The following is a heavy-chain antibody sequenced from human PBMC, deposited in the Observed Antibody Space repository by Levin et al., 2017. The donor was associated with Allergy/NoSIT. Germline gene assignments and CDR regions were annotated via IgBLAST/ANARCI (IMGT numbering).Heavy chain of an antibody. D-gene: IGHD6-13*01. CDR2: IYYSGST. CDR1: GGSISSGGYY. V-gene: IGHV4-31*03. CDR3: ARKIAAAPYYFDY. J-gene: IGHJ4*02. Sequence: SCTVSGGSISSGGYYWSWIRQHPGKGLEWIGYIYYSGSTYYNPSLKSRVTISVDTSKNQFSLKLSSVTAADTAVYYCARKIAAAPYYFDYWGQGTLVTVSS.